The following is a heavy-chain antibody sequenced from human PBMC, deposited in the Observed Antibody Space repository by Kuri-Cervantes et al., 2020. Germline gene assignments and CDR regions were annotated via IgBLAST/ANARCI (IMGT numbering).Heavy chain of an antibody. J-gene: IGHJ4*02. CDR1: GFIFSSYG. D-gene: IGHD3-10*01. Sequence: GESLKISCAASGFIFSSYGMSWVRQAPGKGLEWVSVISGSGGSTYYADSVKGRFTISRDNSKNTLFLQMNSLRAEDTAVYYCAKDRKITMVTYYFDYWGQGTLVTVSS. CDR2: ISGSGGST. V-gene: IGHV3-23*01. CDR3: AKDRKITMVTYYFDY.